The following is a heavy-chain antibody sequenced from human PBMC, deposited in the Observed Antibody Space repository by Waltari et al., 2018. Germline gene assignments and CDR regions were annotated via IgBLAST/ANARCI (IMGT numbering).Heavy chain of an antibody. CDR1: GFPFSNYW. CDR3: ARGRNQDY. J-gene: IGHJ4*02. Sequence: EVQLVESGGGLVQPGGSLRLSCAASGFPFSNYWMTWVPQALSKGLGWGANIKQYVREMFYVDSVKGRFTVSRDNANNSVYLQMNSLRAEDTAVYYCARGRNQDYWGQGTLVTVSS. V-gene: IGHV3-7*03. D-gene: IGHD3-16*01. CDR2: IKQYVREM.